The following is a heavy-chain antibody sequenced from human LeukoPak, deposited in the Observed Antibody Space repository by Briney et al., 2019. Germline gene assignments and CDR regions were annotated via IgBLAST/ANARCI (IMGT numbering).Heavy chain of an antibody. CDR3: ARYYRLDY. J-gene: IGHJ4*02. V-gene: IGHV3-21*01. CDR1: GFTLGSYS. Sequence: PGGSPRLSCAASGFTLGSYSMNWVRQAPGKGLEWVSSISSSSSYIYYADSVKGRFTISKDNAKNSLYLQMNSLRAEDTAVYYCARYYRLDYWGQGTLVTVSS. CDR2: ISSSSSYI. D-gene: IGHD3-10*01.